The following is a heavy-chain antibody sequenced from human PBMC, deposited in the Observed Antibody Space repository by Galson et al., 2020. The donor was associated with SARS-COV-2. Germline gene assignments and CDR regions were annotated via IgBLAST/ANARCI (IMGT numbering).Heavy chain of an antibody. CDR3: TRCSWNYYYYGMDV. D-gene: IGHD2-15*01. CDR1: GLTFSDSW. V-gene: IGHV3-15*01. J-gene: IGHJ6*02. CDR2: AKSKTNGGTI. Sequence: GSLRLSCVASGLTFSDSWMSWVRQAPGKGLEWVGRAKSKTNGGTIDYAEPVKGRFTISRDDSKNTLFLQMNSLKIEDTAVYYCTRCSWNYYYYGMDVWGHGTTVAVSS.